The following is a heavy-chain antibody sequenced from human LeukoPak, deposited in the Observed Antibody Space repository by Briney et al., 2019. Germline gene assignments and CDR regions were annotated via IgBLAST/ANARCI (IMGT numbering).Heavy chain of an antibody. Sequence: ASVKVSCKASGYTFTGYGISWVRQAPGQGLEWMGWISAYNGNTNYAQKLQGRVTMTTDTSTSTAYMELRSLRSDDTAVYYCARAGYDYVWGSYQPFIWFDPWGQGTLVTVSS. CDR1: GYTFTGYG. J-gene: IGHJ5*02. CDR3: ARAGYDYVWGSYQPFIWFDP. D-gene: IGHD3-16*02. CDR2: ISAYNGNT. V-gene: IGHV1-18*01.